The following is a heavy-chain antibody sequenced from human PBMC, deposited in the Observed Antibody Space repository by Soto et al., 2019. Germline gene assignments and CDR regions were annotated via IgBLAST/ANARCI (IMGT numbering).Heavy chain of an antibody. CDR3: ARDRQAGYSSYGMDV. V-gene: IGHV3-21*01. CDR1: GFTFSSYS. CDR2: VSTTSSYI. Sequence: EVQLVESGGGLVKPGGSLRLSCAASGFTFSSYSMNWVRQAPGKGLEWVSSVSTTSSYIYYADSVKGRFTISRDNPRNSLYLQMSSLRAEDTAVYYCARDRQAGYSSYGMDVWGQGTTVTVSS. J-gene: IGHJ6*02. D-gene: IGHD6-13*01.